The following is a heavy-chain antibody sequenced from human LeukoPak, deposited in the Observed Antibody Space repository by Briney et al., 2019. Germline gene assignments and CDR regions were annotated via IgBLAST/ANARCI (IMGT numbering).Heavy chain of an antibody. CDR1: GGSISSSSYY. V-gene: IGHV3-23*01. J-gene: IGHJ6*03. CDR3: AEDACGGNCYYSMDV. Sequence: ETLSLTCTVSGGSISSSSYYWGWIRQPPGKGLEWVSSISSSGDITYYADSVKGRFTVSRDNPKNTLYLQLNSLRAEDTAVYYCAEDACGGNCYYSMDVWGKGTTVTVSS. CDR2: ISSSGDIT.